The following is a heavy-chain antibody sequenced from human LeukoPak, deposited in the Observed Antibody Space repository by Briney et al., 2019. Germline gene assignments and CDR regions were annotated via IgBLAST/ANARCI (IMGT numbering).Heavy chain of an antibody. D-gene: IGHD3-3*01. V-gene: IGHV3-74*01. CDR2: INTDGSST. CDR1: GFTFSSYA. CDR3: AGPITVFGVGTGY. Sequence: PGGSLRLSCAASGFTFSSYAMSWVRQAPGKGLVWVSRINTDGSSTIYADSVKGRFAISRDNAKNTLYLQMNSLRAEDTAVYYCAGPITVFGVGTGYWGQGTLVTVSS. J-gene: IGHJ4*02.